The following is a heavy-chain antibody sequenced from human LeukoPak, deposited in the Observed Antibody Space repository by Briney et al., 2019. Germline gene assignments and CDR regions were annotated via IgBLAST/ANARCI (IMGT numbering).Heavy chain of an antibody. J-gene: IGHJ4*02. V-gene: IGHV3-7*03. CDR1: GFPFSSYW. CDR2: IKQDGSEK. D-gene: IGHD3-16*02. CDR3: ARVEDYDYVWGSYRYQDY. Sequence: GGSLRLSCVASGFPFSSYWMTWVRQAPGKGLEWVANIKQDGSEKYYVDSVKGRFTISRDNAKNSLYLQMNSLRAEDTAVYYCARVEDYDYVWGSYRYQDYWGQGTLVTVSS.